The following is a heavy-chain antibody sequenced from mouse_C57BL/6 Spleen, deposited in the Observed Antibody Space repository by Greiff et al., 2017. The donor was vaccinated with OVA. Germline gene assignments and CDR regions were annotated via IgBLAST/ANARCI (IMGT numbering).Heavy chain of an antibody. J-gene: IGHJ2*01. V-gene: IGHV10-1*01. Sequence: EVMLVESGGGLVQPKGSLKLSCAASGFSFNTYAMNWVRQAPGKGLEWVARIRSKSNNYATYYADSVKDRFTISRDDSESMLYLQMNNLKTEDTAMYYCVRPHYGNYDYFDYWGQGTTLTVSS. CDR2: IRSKSNNYAT. CDR3: VRPHYGNYDYFDY. D-gene: IGHD2-1*01. CDR1: GFSFNTYA.